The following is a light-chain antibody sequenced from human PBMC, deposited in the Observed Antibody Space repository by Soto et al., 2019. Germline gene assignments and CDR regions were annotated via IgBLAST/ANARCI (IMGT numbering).Light chain of an antibody. J-gene: IGKJ1*01. Sequence: ERLVTQSPGNGALCTGDRATLSCRVSRRVGSNYLAWYQHVPGQAPSLLIYGASSRPTGVSDRFSGGGSATDFTLTISRLEPEDSAVYYCHQCTNSPRTFGQGAKVDIK. CDR1: RRVGSNY. V-gene: IGKV3-20*01. CDR3: HQCTNSPRT. CDR2: GAS.